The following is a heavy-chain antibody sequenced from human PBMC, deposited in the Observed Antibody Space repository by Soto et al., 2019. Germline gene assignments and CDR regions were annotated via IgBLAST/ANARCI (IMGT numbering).Heavy chain of an antibody. J-gene: IGHJ6*02. CDR3: AKMIVVVPYYDYDGMDV. D-gene: IGHD3-22*01. CDR2: ISYDGSNK. Sequence: QVQLVESGGGVVQPGRSLRLSCAASGFTFSSYGMHWVRQAPGKGLEWVAVISYDGSNKYYADSVKGRFTISRDNSKNTLYLQMNSLRAEDTAVYYCAKMIVVVPYYDYDGMDVWGQGTTVTVSS. V-gene: IGHV3-30*18. CDR1: GFTFSSYG.